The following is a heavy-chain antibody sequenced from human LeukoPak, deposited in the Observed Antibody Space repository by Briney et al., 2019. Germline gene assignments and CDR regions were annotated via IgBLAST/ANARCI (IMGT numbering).Heavy chain of an antibody. CDR1: GGSFSGYY. V-gene: IGHV4-34*01. CDR2: INHSGST. D-gene: IGHD6-13*01. J-gene: IGHJ6*02. CDR3: ARDRKEAAAGNGMDV. Sequence: SETPSLTCAVYGGSFSGYYWSWIRQPPGKGLEWIGEINHSGSTNYNPSLKSRVTISIDTSKNQFSLKLSSVTAADTAVYYCARDRKEAAAGNGMDVWGQGTTVTVSS.